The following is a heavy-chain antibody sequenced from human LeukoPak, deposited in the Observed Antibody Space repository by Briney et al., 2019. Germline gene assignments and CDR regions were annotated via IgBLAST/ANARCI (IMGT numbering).Heavy chain of an antibody. CDR1: GYTFTGYY. CDR2: INPNSGGT. V-gene: IGHV1-2*06. J-gene: IGHJ3*02. D-gene: IGHD5-12*01. Sequence: ASVKVSCKAAGYTFTGYYMFWVRQAPGQGLEWMGRINPNSGGTNYAQKFQGRVTMTRDTSISTAYMELSRLRSDDTAVYYCARDSGYDYSAFDIWGQGTMVTVSS. CDR3: ARDSGYDYSAFDI.